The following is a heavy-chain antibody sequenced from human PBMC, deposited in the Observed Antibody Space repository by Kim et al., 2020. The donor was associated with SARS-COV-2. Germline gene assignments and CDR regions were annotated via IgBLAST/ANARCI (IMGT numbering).Heavy chain of an antibody. CDR2: IWYDGSNK. CDR3: ARRDSYEQIPYYYYGMDV. CDR1: GFTFSSYG. J-gene: IGHJ6*02. D-gene: IGHD5-18*01. V-gene: IGHV3-33*01. Sequence: GGSLRLSCAASGFTFSSYGMHWVRQAPGKGLEWVAVIWYDGSNKYYADSVKGRFTISRDNSKNTLYLQMNSLRAEDTAVYYCARRDSYEQIPYYYYGMDVWGQGTTVTVSS.